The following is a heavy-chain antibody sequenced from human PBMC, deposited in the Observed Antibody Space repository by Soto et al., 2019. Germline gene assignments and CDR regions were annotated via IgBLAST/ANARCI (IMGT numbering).Heavy chain of an antibody. J-gene: IGHJ6*03. V-gene: IGHV1-18*01. Sequence: GASVKVSCKASGYTFTSYGISWVRQAPGQGLEWMGWISAYNGNTHYTQRLQGRVTMTTDTSTSTAYMELRGLRSGDTAVYYCARGRQLVGYFYYYMDGWGKGITVTVAS. D-gene: IGHD6-6*01. CDR3: ARGRQLVGYFYYYMDG. CDR1: GYTFTSYG. CDR2: ISAYNGNT.